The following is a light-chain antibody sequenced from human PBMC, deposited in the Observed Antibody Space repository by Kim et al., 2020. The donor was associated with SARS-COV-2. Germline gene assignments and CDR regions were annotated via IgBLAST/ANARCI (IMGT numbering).Light chain of an antibody. J-gene: IGLJ2*01. CDR1: SGSIDDNY. CDR2: EDD. CDR3: QSYNRDNVI. Sequence: GEAGTRPRDRSSGSIDDNYVQWYRQRPGGVPTTVIYEDDQRPSGVSDRFSGSIDNSSNSASLTISGLRTEDEADYYCQSYNRDNVIFGGGTQLTVL. V-gene: IGLV6-57*03.